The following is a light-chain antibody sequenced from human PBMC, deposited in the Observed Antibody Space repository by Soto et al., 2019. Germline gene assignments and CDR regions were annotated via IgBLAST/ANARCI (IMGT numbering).Light chain of an antibody. Sequence: QLVLTQPPSASGTPGQRVTISCSGSSSNIASNTVNWYQQLPGTAPKVLIYTDNQRPSGVPDRFSGSKSGTSASLAISGLQSEDEADYYCAAWDDSLYGVVFGGGTKLTVL. J-gene: IGLJ2*01. V-gene: IGLV1-44*01. CDR1: SSNIASNT. CDR3: AAWDDSLYGVV. CDR2: TDN.